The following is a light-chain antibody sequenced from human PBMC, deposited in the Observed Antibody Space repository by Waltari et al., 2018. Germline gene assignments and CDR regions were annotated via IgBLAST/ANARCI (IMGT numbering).Light chain of an antibody. CDR2: EVT. V-gene: IGLV2-23*02. J-gene: IGLJ1*01. CDR3: CSYNDGTYV. Sequence: QSALTQPASVSGSPGQSITISCTGTSSDVGTYNLVSWYQQHPGKAPKLMIYEVTKRPSGVSSRFSASRSGNTSSLTISGLQAEDEADYYCCSYNDGTYVFGTGTKVTVL. CDR1: SSDVGTYNL.